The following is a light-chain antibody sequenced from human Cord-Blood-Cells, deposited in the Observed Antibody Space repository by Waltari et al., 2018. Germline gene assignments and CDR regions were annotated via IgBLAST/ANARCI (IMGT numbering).Light chain of an antibody. CDR3: QQYNSYSPA. V-gene: IGKV1-5*01. Sequence: LSASVGDRVTNTCRASQSISSWLAWYQQKPGKAPKLLIYDASSLESGVPSRFSGSGSGTEFTLTISSLQPDDFATYYCQQYNSYSPAFGQGTKVEIK. CDR1: QSISSW. J-gene: IGKJ1*01. CDR2: DAS.